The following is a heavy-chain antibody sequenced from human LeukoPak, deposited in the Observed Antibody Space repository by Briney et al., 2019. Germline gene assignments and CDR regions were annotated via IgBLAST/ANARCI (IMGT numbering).Heavy chain of an antibody. CDR2: IYTSGST. D-gene: IGHD1-26*01. CDR1: GGSISSYY. CDR3: ARAGYSGSYSSPDYWYFDL. V-gene: IGHV4-4*07. J-gene: IGHJ2*01. Sequence: SETLSLTCTVSGGSISSYYWSWIRQPAGKGLEWIGRIYTSGSTNYNPSLKSRVTMSVDTSKNQFSLKLSSVTAADTAVYYCARAGYSGSYSSPDYWYFDLWGRGTLVTVSS.